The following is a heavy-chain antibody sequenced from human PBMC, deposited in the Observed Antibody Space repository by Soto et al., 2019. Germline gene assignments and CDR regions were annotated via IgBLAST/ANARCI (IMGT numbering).Heavy chain of an antibody. CDR2: SSSSSSTI. V-gene: IGHV3-48*02. Sequence: EVQLVESGGGLVQPGGSLRLSCAASGFTLSIYSMNWVRQAPGKGLEWVSYSSSSSSTIYYADSVKGRFTISRDNTKNSLYLQMNSLRDEDTAVYYCASLLGGYSYGPRYYYYGMDVWGQGTTVTVS. D-gene: IGHD5-18*01. J-gene: IGHJ6*02. CDR3: ASLLGGYSYGPRYYYYGMDV. CDR1: GFTLSIYS.